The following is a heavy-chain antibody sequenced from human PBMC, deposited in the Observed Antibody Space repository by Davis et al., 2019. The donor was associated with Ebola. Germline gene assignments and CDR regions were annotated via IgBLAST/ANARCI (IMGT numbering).Heavy chain of an antibody. CDR2: INHSGST. Sequence: SETLSLTCAVYGGSFSGYYWSWIRQPPGKGLEWTGEINHSGSTNYNPSLKSRVTISVDTSKNQFSLKLSSVTAADTAVYYCARGHSYGSMVYALDVWGQGTTVTVSS. V-gene: IGHV4-34*01. D-gene: IGHD5-18*01. CDR1: GGSFSGYY. J-gene: IGHJ6*02. CDR3: ARGHSYGSMVYALDV.